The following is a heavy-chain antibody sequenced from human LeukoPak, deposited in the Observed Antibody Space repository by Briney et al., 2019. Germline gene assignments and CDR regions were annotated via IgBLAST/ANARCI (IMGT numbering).Heavy chain of an antibody. CDR3: ARGGAVWYSSSWWTLGDDY. V-gene: IGHV1-8*01. J-gene: IGHJ4*02. CDR2: MNPNSGNT. D-gene: IGHD6-13*01. Sequence: ASVKVSYKASGYTFTSYDINWVRQATGQGLEWMGWMNPNSGNTGYAQKFQGRVTMTRNTSISTAYMELSSLRSEDTAVYYCARGGAVWYSSSWWTLGDDYWGQGTLVTVSS. CDR1: GYTFTSYD.